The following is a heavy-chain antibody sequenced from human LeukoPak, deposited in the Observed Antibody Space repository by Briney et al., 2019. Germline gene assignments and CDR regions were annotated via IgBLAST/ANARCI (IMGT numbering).Heavy chain of an antibody. CDR1: GFTVSSDY. V-gene: IGHV3-66*02. CDR2: IYRDGNT. J-gene: IGHJ4*02. CDR3: TRDCGWGIECL. Sequence: PGGSLRLSCAASGFTVSSDYISWVRQAPGKGMEWVSVIYRDGNTHYVDSVKGRFTISRDNSKNTLYLQMNSLRTEDTAVYYCTRDCGWGIECLWGQGTLVTVSS. D-gene: IGHD5/OR15-5a*01.